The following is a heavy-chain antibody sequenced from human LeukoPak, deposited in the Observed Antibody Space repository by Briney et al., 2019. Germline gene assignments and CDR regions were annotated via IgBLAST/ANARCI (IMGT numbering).Heavy chain of an antibody. J-gene: IGHJ5*02. CDR3: ARLGRGGGYDVLTGLS. CDR1: GFTLSSYW. Sequence: GESLRLSCAASGFTLSSYWMYWVRQAPGKGLVWVSRINTDGSSTSYVDSVKGRFTISRDNAKNTLYLQMNSLRIDDTAVYYCARLGRGGGYDVLTGLSWGQGTLVTVSS. CDR2: INTDGSST. D-gene: IGHD3-9*01. V-gene: IGHV3-74*01.